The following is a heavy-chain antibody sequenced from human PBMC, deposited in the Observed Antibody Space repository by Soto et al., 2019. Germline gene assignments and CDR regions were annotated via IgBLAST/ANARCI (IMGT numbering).Heavy chain of an antibody. Sequence: SQTLSLTCAISGDSVSSNSAAWNWIRQSPSRGLEWLGRTYYRSKWYNDYAVSVKSRITINPDTSKNQFSLQLNSVTPEDTAVYYCARDVGSITDYYYYGMDVWGQGTTVTVSS. D-gene: IGHD3-10*01. CDR2: TYYRSKWYN. CDR1: GDSVSSNSAA. V-gene: IGHV6-1*01. J-gene: IGHJ6*02. CDR3: ARDVGSITDYYYYGMDV.